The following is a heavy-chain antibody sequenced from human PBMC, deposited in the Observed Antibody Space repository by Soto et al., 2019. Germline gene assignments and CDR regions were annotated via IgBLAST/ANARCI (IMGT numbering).Heavy chain of an antibody. V-gene: IGHV3-23*01. CDR2: ISGSGGST. CDR3: AKVFRRGVPAAIPGLFDP. D-gene: IGHD2-2*01. Sequence: HPGGSLRLSCAASGFTFSSYAMSWVRQAPGKGLEWVSAISGSGGSTYYADSVKGRFTISRDNSKNTLYLQMNSLRAEDTAVYYCAKVFRRGVPAAIPGLFDPWGQGTLVTVSS. J-gene: IGHJ5*02. CDR1: GFTFSSYA.